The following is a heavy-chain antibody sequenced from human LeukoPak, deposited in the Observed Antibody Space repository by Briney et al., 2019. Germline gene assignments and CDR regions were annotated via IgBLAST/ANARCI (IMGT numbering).Heavy chain of an antibody. D-gene: IGHD6-13*01. CDR3: ARDHPSSSWYRGYYFDY. CDR1: GFTFSTYW. J-gene: IGHJ4*02. CDR2: IKQDGSEK. V-gene: IGHV3-7*01. Sequence: GGSLRLSCAASGFTFSTYWMSWVRQAPGKGLEWVANIKQDGSEKQYVDSVKGRFTISRDNAKNSLYLQMNSLRAEDTAVYYCARDHPSSSWYRGYYFDYWGQGTLVTVSS.